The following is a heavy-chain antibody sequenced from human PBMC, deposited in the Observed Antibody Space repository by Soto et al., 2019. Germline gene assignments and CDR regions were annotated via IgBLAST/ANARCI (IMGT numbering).Heavy chain of an antibody. CDR2: ISAYNGNT. V-gene: IGHV1-18*04. D-gene: IGHD4-17*01. CDR3: ARGHSLYGDPYDFDY. J-gene: IGHJ4*02. CDR1: GYTFTSYG. Sequence: ASVKVSRKASGYTFTSYGISGVRQAPGQGLEGVGWISAYNGNTNYAHKLQGRVTMTTDTSTSTAYMERRSLRSDDTAVYYCARGHSLYGDPYDFDYWGQGTLVTVSS.